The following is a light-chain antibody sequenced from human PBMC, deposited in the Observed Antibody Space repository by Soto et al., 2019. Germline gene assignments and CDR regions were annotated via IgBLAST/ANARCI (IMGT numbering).Light chain of an antibody. CDR2: GAS. J-gene: IGKJ3*01. CDR1: QSVSSS. Sequence: ETLMTQYPDTLAVSPGQRVTLSCRASQSVSSSLAWYQQKPGQAPRLLIYGASSRATGIPARFSGSGSGTEFTLTISSLRSEDFAIYFCQQYNDWPTFGPGTKGDIK. V-gene: IGKV3-15*01. CDR3: QQYNDWPT.